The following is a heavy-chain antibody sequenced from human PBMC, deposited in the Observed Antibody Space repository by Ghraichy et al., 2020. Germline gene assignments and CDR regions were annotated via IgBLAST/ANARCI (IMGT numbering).Heavy chain of an antibody. V-gene: IGHV1-18*01. CDR1: GYTFTSYG. J-gene: IGHJ6*03. D-gene: IGHD6-13*01. CDR2: ISAYNGNT. CDR3: ARTGARSSSWYIWDYYYYYMDV. Sequence: ASVKVSCKASGYTFTSYGISWVRQAPGQGLEWMGWISAYNGNTNYAQKLQGRVTMTTDTSTSTAYMELRSLRSDDTAVYYCARTGARSSSWYIWDYYYYYMDVWGKGTTVTVSS.